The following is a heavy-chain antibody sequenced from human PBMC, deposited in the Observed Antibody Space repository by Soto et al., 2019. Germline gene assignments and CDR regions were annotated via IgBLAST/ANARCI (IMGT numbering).Heavy chain of an antibody. Sequence: PSETLSLTCTVSGGSISSGGYYWSWIRQHPGKGLEWIGYIYYSGSTYYNPSLKSRVTISVDTSKNQFSLKLSSVTAADTAVYYCARGALDYDFWSGYYTWGPGPLNWFDPWGQGTLVTVSS. CDR2: IYYSGST. CDR3: ARGALDYDFWSGYYTWGPGPLNWFDP. CDR1: GGSISSGGYY. J-gene: IGHJ5*02. V-gene: IGHV4-31*03. D-gene: IGHD3-3*01.